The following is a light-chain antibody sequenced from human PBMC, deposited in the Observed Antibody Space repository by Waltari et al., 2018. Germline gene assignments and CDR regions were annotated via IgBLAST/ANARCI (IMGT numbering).Light chain of an antibody. CDR1: QSLLHSNGYNY. CDR2: LGS. Sequence: DIVMTQSPLSLPVTPGEPASISCRSSQSLLHSNGYNYLDWYLQKPGQSPQLLIYLGSNRASGVPYRCSGSGSGTDFTLKISRVEAEDVGVYYCMQALQTPGFGPGTKVDIK. CDR3: MQALQTPG. J-gene: IGKJ3*01. V-gene: IGKV2-28*01.